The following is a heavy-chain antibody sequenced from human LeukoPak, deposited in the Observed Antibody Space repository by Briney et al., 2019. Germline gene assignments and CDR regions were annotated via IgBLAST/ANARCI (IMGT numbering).Heavy chain of an antibody. V-gene: IGHV3-53*01. J-gene: IGHJ4*02. D-gene: IGHD4-17*01. Sequence: PGGSLRLSCAASGFTVSSNYMSWVRQAPGKGLEWVSVIYSGGSTYYADSVKGRLTISRDNSKNTLYLQMNSLRAEDTAVYYCASMNDYGNYFDYWGQGTLVTVSS. CDR1: GFTVSSNY. CDR2: IYSGGST. CDR3: ASMNDYGNYFDY.